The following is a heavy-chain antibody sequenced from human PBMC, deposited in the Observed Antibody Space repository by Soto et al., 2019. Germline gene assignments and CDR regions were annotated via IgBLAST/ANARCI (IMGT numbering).Heavy chain of an antibody. CDR2: ITWNRGIT. D-gene: IGHD3-22*01. J-gene: IGHJ5*02. CDR1: GFPFGNHP. CDR3: ARGRGALTVVSNWFDP. V-gene: IGHV3-9*01. Sequence: EVQLVESGGGLVQPGRSLRLSCAAFGFPFGNHPMHWFRQAPGKGLEWVSGITWNRGITDFADSVKGRFTISRDNANNSLYLEMNSLKNEDTALYYCARGRGALTVVSNWFDPWGQGTLVTVSS.